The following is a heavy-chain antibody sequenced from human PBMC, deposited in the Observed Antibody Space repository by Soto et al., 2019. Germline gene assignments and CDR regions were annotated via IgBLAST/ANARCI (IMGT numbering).Heavy chain of an antibody. CDR3: ARQGPSTLYYYDSSRLGYFDY. J-gene: IGHJ4*02. CDR2: INPNSGGT. Sequence: ASVKVSCKASGYTFTGYYMHWVRQAPGQGFEWMGWINPNSGGTNYAQKFQGWVTMTKDTSISTAYMELSRLRSDDTAVYYCARQGPSTLYYYDSSRLGYFDYWGQGTLVTVSS. D-gene: IGHD3-22*01. V-gene: IGHV1-2*04. CDR1: GYTFTGYY.